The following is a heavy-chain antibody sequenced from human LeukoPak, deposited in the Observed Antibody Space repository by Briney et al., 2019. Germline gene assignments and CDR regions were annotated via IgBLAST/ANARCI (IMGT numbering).Heavy chain of an antibody. J-gene: IGHJ3*02. CDR2: ISAYNGNT. CDR3: ARDYYYGSGTPAAFDI. Sequence: ASVKVSCKASGYTFTSYGISWVRQAPGQGLEWMGWISAYNGNTNYAQKKLQGRVTMTTDTSTSTAYMELRSLRSDDTAVYYCARDYYYGSGTPAAFDIWGQGTMVTVSS. D-gene: IGHD3-10*01. CDR1: GYTFTSYG. V-gene: IGHV1-18*01.